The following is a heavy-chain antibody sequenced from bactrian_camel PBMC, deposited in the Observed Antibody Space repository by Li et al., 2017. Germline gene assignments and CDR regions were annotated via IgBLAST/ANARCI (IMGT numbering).Heavy chain of an antibody. CDR2: IETDGRT. V-gene: IGHV3S55*01. CDR1: RYGRGC. D-gene: IGHD2*01. J-gene: IGHJ4*01. CDR3: AADGPKSTCTFSGALASGEYPY. Sequence: HVQLVEPGGGSVQAGGSLRLSCEASRYGRGCMGWFRHFPGKEREGVAAIETDGRTSYGDSVKGRFTISKDKAKKTIYLQMDDLKPEDTAMYYCAADGPKSTCTFSGALASGEYPYWGLGTQVTVS.